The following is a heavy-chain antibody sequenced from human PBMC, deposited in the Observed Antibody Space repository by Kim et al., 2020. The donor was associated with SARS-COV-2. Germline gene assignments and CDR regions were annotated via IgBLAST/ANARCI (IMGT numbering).Heavy chain of an antibody. Sequence: ASVKVSCKASGYTFTSYYIHWVRQAPGQGLEWMAIINPSGGSTSYAQKFQGRVTMTRDTSTTTVYMELSSLRSEDTAVYYCARALGIAVAGTGYFDYWCQGTLVTVSS. CDR1: GYTFTSYY. CDR2: INPSGGST. V-gene: IGHV1-46*01. D-gene: IGHD6-19*01. CDR3: ARALGIAVAGTGYFDY. J-gene: IGHJ4*02.